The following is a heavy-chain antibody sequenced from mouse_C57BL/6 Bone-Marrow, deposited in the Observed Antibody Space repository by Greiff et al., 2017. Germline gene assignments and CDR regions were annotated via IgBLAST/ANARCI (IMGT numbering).Heavy chain of an antibody. CDR1: GYTFTDYY. J-gene: IGHJ1*03. CDR3: AREVFYRPYWYFDV. CDR2: LHPNNGGT. V-gene: IGHV1-26*01. D-gene: IGHD1-1*01. Sequence: EVQLQQSGPELVKPGASVKISCKASGYTFTDYYMNWVKQSPGTSLELIGDLHPNNGGTSSNQQFKGKATLTVDKASSTAYMELRSLTSEDSAVYYGAREVFYRPYWYFDVWGTGTTVTVAS.